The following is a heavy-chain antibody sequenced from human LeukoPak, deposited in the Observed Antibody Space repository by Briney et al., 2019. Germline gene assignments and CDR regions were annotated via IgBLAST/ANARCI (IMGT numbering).Heavy chain of an antibody. CDR2: MKPDGSEK. CDR1: GFVFSASY. V-gene: IGHV3-7*01. Sequence: GGSLRLSCAASGFVFSASYMSWVRKAPGKGLEWVATMKPDGSEKYHVDSVSGRFTISRDNTNDSLFLQMNSLRVDDTAVYYCVRGGTYWTVSWGQGTLVNAS. J-gene: IGHJ5*01. CDR3: VRGGTYWTVS.